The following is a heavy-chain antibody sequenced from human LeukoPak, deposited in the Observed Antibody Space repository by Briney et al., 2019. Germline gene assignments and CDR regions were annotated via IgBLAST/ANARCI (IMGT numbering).Heavy chain of an antibody. V-gene: IGHV3-23*01. Sequence: GGSLRLSCAASGFTFSSYAMSWVRQAPGKGLEWVSDINGSGGSTYYADSVKGRFTISRDDSKSTLYLQMKNLRAEDTAVYYCAKDGAWLRFDDWGQGILVTVSS. CDR3: AKDGAWLRFDD. CDR2: INGSGGST. D-gene: IGHD5-12*01. J-gene: IGHJ4*02. CDR1: GFTFSSYA.